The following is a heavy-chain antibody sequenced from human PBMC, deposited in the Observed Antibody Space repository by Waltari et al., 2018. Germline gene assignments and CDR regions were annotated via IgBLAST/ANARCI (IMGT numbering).Heavy chain of an antibody. Sequence: QVQLVQSGSALKKPGASVTVSCKASGYTSTSSAMNWVRQAPGQGLEWMGWINTTTGNPTYAQGFTGRFVFSLDTSVSTAYLQISSLKAEDTAVYYCARDRGLPLGRWFDPWGQGTLVTVSS. CDR3: ARDRGLPLGRWFDP. D-gene: IGHD3-10*01. V-gene: IGHV7-4-1*02. J-gene: IGHJ5*02. CDR2: INTTTGNP. CDR1: GYTSTSSA.